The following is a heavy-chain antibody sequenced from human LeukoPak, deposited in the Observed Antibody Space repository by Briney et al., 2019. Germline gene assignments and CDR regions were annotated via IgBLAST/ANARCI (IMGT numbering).Heavy chain of an antibody. D-gene: IGHD3-3*01. CDR3: AKDGGI. J-gene: IGHJ3*02. Sequence: GGSLRLSCAASGFTFTTYAMTWVRQAPGKGLEWVSAISNTGGNTYYADSVKGRFTISRDNSKNTLYLQMNGLRAEDTTVYYCAKDGGIWGQGTMVTVSS. CDR2: ISNTGGNT. V-gene: IGHV3-23*01. CDR1: GFTFTTYA.